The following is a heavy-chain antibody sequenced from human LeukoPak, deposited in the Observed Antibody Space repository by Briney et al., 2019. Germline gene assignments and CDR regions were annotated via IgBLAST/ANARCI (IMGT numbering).Heavy chain of an antibody. CDR2: IGAGGTFT. V-gene: IGHV3-23*01. CDR1: GFTFSSDA. J-gene: IGHJ4*02. CDR3: AKDPDYTTYGYYFDY. D-gene: IGHD4-11*01. Sequence: GGSLRLSRTASGFTFSSDAMNWVRQAPGKGLGWVSGIGAGGTFTYYADSVKGRFTISRDNSRNTLYLQTNSLRADDTAVYYCAKDPDYTTYGYYFDYWGQGTLVTVSS.